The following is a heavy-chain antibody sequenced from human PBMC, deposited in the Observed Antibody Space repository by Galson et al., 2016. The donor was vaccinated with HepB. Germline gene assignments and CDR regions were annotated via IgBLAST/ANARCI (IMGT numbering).Heavy chain of an antibody. CDR2: IKRDGSET. V-gene: IGHV3-7*01. D-gene: IGHD6-19*01. Sequence: SLRLSCAASGFTFRTYNMNYVRQSPGKGLEWVGNIKRDGSETYYGDSVRGRFTISRDNARNSLYLQMNSLRAEDTAVYYCARDGSGWLFDSWGQGTLVTVSS. J-gene: IGHJ4*02. CDR1: GFTFRTYN. CDR3: ARDGSGWLFDS.